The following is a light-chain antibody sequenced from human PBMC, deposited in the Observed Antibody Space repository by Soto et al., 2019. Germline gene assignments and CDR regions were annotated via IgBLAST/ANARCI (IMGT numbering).Light chain of an antibody. V-gene: IGKV3-20*01. CDR1: QSVSSSQ. Sequence: EIVLTQSPGTLSLSPGESATLSCRASQSVSSSQVAWYQQKPGQAPRLLIYGASSRATCIPDRFSGVGSETDFTLTISRLEPEDVAVYYCQQYATAPHTCGQGTKLEIK. CDR3: QQYATAPHT. J-gene: IGKJ2*01. CDR2: GAS.